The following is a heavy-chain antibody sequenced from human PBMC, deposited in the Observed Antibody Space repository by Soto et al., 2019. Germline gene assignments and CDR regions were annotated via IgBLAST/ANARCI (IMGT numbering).Heavy chain of an antibody. V-gene: IGHV1-69*04. J-gene: IGHJ5*02. CDR2: IIPILGIA. CDR3: ARETVGYSSSSFAGQEENWFDP. CDR1: GGTFSSYT. Sequence: GASVKVSCKASGGTFSSYTISWVRQAPEQGLEWMGRIIPILGIANYAQKFQGRVTITADKSTSTAYMELNSLRSEDTAVYYCARETVGYSSSSFAGQEENWFDPWGQGTLVTVSS. D-gene: IGHD6-6*01.